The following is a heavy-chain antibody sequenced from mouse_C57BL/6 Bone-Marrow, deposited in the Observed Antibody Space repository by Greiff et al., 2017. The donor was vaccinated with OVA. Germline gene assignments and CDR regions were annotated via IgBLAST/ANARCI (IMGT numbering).Heavy chain of an antibody. D-gene: IGHD2-10*02. CDR1: GYTFTSYW. V-gene: IGHV1-61*01. Sequence: QMQLKQPGAELVRPGSSVKLSCKASGYTFTSYWWDWVKQRPGQGLEWIGNIYPSDSEPHYNQKFKDKATLTVDKSSSTAYMQLSSLTSEDSAVYYCARSYGNYFHYWGQGTTLAVSS. J-gene: IGHJ2*01. CDR3: ARSYGNYFHY. CDR2: IYPSDSEP.